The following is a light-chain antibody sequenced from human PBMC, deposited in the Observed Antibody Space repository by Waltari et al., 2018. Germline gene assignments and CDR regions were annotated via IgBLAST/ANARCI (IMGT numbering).Light chain of an antibody. CDR1: QTVNSAH. Sequence: EFVLTQSPGPLSLSTGERATLSCRASQTVNSAHTSWYQQKAGQPPRLLVYVTSTRATGIPDRFSGSGSGTDFTLTISRLEPEDSAVYYCQQYDGNVFTLGPGSVVEI. V-gene: IGKV3-20*01. CDR3: QQYDGNVFT. CDR2: VTS. J-gene: IGKJ3*01.